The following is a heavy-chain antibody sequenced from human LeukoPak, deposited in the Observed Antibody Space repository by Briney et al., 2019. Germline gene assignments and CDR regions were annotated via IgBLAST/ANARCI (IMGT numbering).Heavy chain of an antibody. J-gene: IGHJ4*02. D-gene: IGHD6-6*01. CDR1: GFSLSTSGVG. CDR3: AHRRGNSSSWDSYYFDY. Sequence: SGPTLVKPTQTLTLTCTFSGFSLSTSGVGVGWIRQPPGKALEWLTLIYWNDDKRYSPSLKSRLTITKDTSKNQVVLTMTNMDPVDTATYYCAHRRGNSSSWDSYYFDYWGQGTLVTVSS. V-gene: IGHV2-5*01. CDR2: IYWNDDK.